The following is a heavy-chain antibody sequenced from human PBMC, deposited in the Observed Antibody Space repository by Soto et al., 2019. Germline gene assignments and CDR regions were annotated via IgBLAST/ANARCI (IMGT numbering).Heavy chain of an antibody. CDR1: GFTFDSCV. D-gene: IGHD6-13*01. Sequence: DVQLVESGGDLVQPGGSLRLSCAASGFTFDSCVMSWVRQAPGKGLEWLSLISGSGRYTDYADSVKGRFTISRDNSKNTLYLQMNSLRVEDTSVYYCAKDPPSERMQPYYGMDVWGQGTTVTVSS. CDR3: AKDPPSERMQPYYGMDV. V-gene: IGHV3-23*04. J-gene: IGHJ6*02. CDR2: ISGSGRYT.